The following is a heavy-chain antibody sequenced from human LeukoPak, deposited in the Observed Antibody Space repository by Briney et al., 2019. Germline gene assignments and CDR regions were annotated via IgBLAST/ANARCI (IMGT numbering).Heavy chain of an antibody. D-gene: IGHD4-23*01. CDR2: IFRAGNT. CDR3: ARVVPVCGNDY. J-gene: IGHJ4*02. Sequence: PSETLSLTCAVSGYSISSGYYCGWIRQPPGKGPEWLGTIFRAGNTYYNPSLKSRVTISVDTSRNQFSLKLSSVTAAGTAMYYCARVVPVCGNDYWGQGTLVTVSS. V-gene: IGHV4-38-2*01. CDR1: GYSISSGYY.